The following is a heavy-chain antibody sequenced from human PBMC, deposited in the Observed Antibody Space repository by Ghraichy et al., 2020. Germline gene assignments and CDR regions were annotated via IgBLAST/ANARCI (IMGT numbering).Heavy chain of an antibody. J-gene: IGHJ4*02. V-gene: IGHV3-7*01. CDR3: ARGGGNFDL. CDR2: IKQDDSAQ. Sequence: LSLTCAASGFTFSASWMSWVRQVPGKGLEWVANIKQDDSAQNYVDSVRGRFTISRDNAKSSLFLQMDSLRVEDTALYYCARGGGNFDLWGQGSLVTVSS. CDR1: GFTFSASW. D-gene: IGHD4-23*01.